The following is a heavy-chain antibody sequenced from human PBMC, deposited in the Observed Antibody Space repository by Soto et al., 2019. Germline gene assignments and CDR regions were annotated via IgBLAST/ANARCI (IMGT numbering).Heavy chain of an antibody. Sequence: QLQESGPGLVKPSETLPLSCTVSAASISSSSDYWAWIRQSPGRGLEWIGSIYHTGTTYYSPSHKSRVSMHVATSKNYLSLSRSSVTASDTAIYFCPRHGPSAPRGFFDAWGQGILVTVPS. V-gene: IGHV4-39*01. CDR1: AASISSSSDY. J-gene: IGHJ5*02. CDR2: IYHTGTT. CDR3: PRHGPSAPRGFFDA. D-gene: IGHD3-10*01.